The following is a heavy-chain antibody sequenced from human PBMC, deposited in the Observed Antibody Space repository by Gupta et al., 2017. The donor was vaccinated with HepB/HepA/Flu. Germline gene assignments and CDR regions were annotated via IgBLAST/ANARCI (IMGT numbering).Heavy chain of an antibody. CDR1: GGTFSSYA. J-gene: IGHJ6*03. CDR3: AREGNLYYYDSSGDYMDV. CDR2: IIPIFGTA. V-gene: IGHV1-69*01. D-gene: IGHD3-22*01. Sequence: QVQLVQSGAEVKKPGSSVKVSCKASGGTFSSYAISWVRQAPGQGLEWMGGIIPIFGTANYAQKFQGRVTITADESTSTAYMELSSLRSEDTAVYYCAREGNLYYYDSSGDYMDVWGKGTTVTVSS.